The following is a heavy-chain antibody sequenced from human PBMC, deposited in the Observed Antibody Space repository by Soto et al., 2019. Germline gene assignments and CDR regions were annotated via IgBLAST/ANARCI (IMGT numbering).Heavy chain of an antibody. CDR1: SVSIYSGSFH. D-gene: IGHD1-1*01. J-gene: IGHJ4*02. CDR3: ARRHAPRYTTGNNHFDF. Sequence: SETLSLTCTVSSVSIYSGSFHWGWIRQPPGKGLEWIGSINFSGSTYYNPSLKSRVTISVDTSKNQFSLNLRSVTAADTAVYYCARRHAPRYTTGNNHFDFWGQGSLVTVSS. V-gene: IGHV4-39*01. CDR2: INFSGST.